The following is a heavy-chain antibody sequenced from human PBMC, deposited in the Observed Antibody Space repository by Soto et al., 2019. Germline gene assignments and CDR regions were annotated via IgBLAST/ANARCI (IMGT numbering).Heavy chain of an antibody. CDR2: ISGSGYT. J-gene: IGHJ4*02. V-gene: IGHV3-23*01. CDR1: GFTLSSDA. Sequence: GGSLRLSCAASGFTLSSDAMIWVRQAPGKGLEWVSAISGSGYTYYADSVKGRFTISRDTSGNTLYLQMNSLRADDTAVYYCVKGGGPGWYYFDYWGQGTLVTVSS. CDR3: VKGGGPGWYYFDY. D-gene: IGHD6-19*01.